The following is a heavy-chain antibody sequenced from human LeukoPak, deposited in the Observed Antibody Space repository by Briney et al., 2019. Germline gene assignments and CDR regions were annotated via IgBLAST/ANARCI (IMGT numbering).Heavy chain of an antibody. D-gene: IGHD1-26*01. CDR3: AKDGGSGSYFAFDI. V-gene: IGHV3-30*02. CDR2: IRYDGSKS. Sequence: GGSMRLSCAASGFTFNSYGMHWVRQAPGKGLEWVAFIRYDGSKSYFEDSVKGRFARSRDNSKNTLYLQMSSLRPEDTAVYFCAKDGGSGSYFAFDIWGQGTMVTVSS. CDR1: GFTFNSYG. J-gene: IGHJ3*02.